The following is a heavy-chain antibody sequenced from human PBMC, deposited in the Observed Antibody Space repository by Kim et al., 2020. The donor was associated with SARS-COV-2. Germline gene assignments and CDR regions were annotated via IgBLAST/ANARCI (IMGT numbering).Heavy chain of an antibody. CDR2: ISSSSSYI. J-gene: IGHJ6*02. V-gene: IGHV3-21*01. Sequence: GGSLRLSCAASGFTFSSYSMNWVRQAPGKGLEWVSSISSSSSYIYYADSVKGRFTISRDNAKNSLYLQMNSLRAEDTAVYYCARDLGVATIQYYYGMDVWGQGTTVTVSS. D-gene: IGHD5-12*01. CDR3: ARDLGVATIQYYYGMDV. CDR1: GFTFSSYS.